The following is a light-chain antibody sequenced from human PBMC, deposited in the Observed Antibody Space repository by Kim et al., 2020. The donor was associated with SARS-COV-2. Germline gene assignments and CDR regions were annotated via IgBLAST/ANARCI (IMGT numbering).Light chain of an antibody. CDR1: SLRSYY. CDR2: GKN. CDR3: NSRDSNDNVV. J-gene: IGLJ2*01. Sequence: VALGQTVSSTCQGDSLRSYYATWYQQKPGQAPILVIYGKNNRHSGIPDRFSGSSSGNTASLTITGTQAGDEADYYCNSRDSNDNVVFGGGTQLTVL. V-gene: IGLV3-19*01.